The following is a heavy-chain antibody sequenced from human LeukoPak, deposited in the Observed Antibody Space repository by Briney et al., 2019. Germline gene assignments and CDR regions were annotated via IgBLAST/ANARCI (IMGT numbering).Heavy chain of an antibody. J-gene: IGHJ5*02. Sequence: SVKVSCKASGGTFSSYAISWVRQAPGQGLEWMGGIIPIFGTANYAQKFQGRVTITADESTSTAYMELSSLRSEDTAVYYCARGEGAYDFWSGSDLYNWFDPWGQGTLVTVSS. CDR1: GGTFSSYA. CDR2: IIPIFGTA. CDR3: ARGEGAYDFWSGSDLYNWFDP. D-gene: IGHD3-3*01. V-gene: IGHV1-69*13.